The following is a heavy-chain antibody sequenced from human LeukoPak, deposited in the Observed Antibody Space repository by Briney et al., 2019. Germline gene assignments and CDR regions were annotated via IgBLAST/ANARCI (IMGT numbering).Heavy chain of an antibody. J-gene: IGHJ4*02. CDR3: TRDHCRGDNCPSFDY. V-gene: IGHV1-18*04. CDR2: IGAYNGDT. CDR1: GYTFTSFG. D-gene: IGHD2-15*01. Sequence: ASVKVSCKPSGYTFTSFGISWVRQAPGQGPEWMGWIGAYNGDTNYAQKFQGRVTMTTDTSTSTAYMDLRSLRSDDTAVYYCTRDHCRGDNCPSFDYWGQGTLVTVSS.